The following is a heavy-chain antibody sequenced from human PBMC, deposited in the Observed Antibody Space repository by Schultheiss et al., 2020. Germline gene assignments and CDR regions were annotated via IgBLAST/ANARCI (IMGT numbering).Heavy chain of an antibody. CDR3: ARDRGGWFDP. Sequence: SQTLSLTCTVSGGSISSGSYYWSWIRQPAGKGLEWIGYIYYSGSTNYNPSLKSRVTISVDTSKNQFSLKLSSVTAADTAVYYCARDRGGWFDPWGQGTLVTVSS. CDR1: GGSISSGSYY. CDR2: IYYSGST. D-gene: IGHD3-16*02. V-gene: IGHV4-61*10. J-gene: IGHJ5*02.